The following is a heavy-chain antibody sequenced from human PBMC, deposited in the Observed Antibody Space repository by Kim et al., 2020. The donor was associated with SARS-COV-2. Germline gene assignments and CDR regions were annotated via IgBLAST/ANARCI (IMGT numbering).Heavy chain of an antibody. CDR1: GFTFSSYW. CDR2: IKSDGSIT. CDR3: VRAPSTAEGH. D-gene: IGHD2-2*01. J-gene: IGHJ4*02. V-gene: IGHV3-74*01. Sequence: GGSLRLSCAASGFTFSSYWMHWVRQAPGKGLVWVSRIKSDGSITDYADPVKGRFTISRDNAKITLYLQMNSLRADDTAIYYCVRAPSTAEGHWGQGTLVTVSS.